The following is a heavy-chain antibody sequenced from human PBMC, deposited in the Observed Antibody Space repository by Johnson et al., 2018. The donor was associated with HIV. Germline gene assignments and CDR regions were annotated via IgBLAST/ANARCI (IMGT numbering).Heavy chain of an antibody. Sequence: VQVVESGGGVVQPGRSLRLSCAASGYTFSSYGMHWVRQAPGKELEWVAVTWYDGSNKYYADSVKGRFTISRDNSKNTLYLQMNSLRAEDTAVYYCARRYSGSYRGAFDIWGQGTMVTVSS. J-gene: IGHJ3*02. CDR3: ARRYSGSYRGAFDI. D-gene: IGHD1-26*01. CDR1: GYTFSSYG. V-gene: IGHV3-30*19. CDR2: TWYDGSNK.